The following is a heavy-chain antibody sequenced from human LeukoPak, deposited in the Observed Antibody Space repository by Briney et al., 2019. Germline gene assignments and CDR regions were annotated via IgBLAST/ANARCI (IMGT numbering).Heavy chain of an antibody. CDR1: GGSFSGYY. Sequence: SETLSLTCAVYGGSFSGYYWSWIRQPPGKGLEWIGEINHSGSTNYNPSLKSRVTISVDTSKNQFSLKLSSVTAADTAVYYCARGRHYGSGRWNNWFDPWGQGTLVTVSS. J-gene: IGHJ5*02. D-gene: IGHD3-10*01. CDR3: ARGRHYGSGRWNNWFDP. V-gene: IGHV4-34*01. CDR2: INHSGST.